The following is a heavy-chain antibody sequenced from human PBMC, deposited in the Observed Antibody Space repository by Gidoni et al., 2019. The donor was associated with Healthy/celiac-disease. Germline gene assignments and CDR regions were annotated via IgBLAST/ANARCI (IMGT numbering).Heavy chain of an antibody. CDR1: GYSFTSYW. CDR3: ARPSPVPRYCSGGSCYVGYGMDV. CDR2: IYPGDSDT. Sequence: EVQLVQSGAEVKKPGESMKLSCKGSGYSFTSYWIGWVRQMPGKGLEWMGIIYPGDSDTRYSPSFQGQVTISADKSISTAYLQWSSLKASDTAMYYCARPSPVPRYCSGGSCYVGYGMDVWGQGTTVTVSS. D-gene: IGHD2-15*01. J-gene: IGHJ6*02. V-gene: IGHV5-51*03.